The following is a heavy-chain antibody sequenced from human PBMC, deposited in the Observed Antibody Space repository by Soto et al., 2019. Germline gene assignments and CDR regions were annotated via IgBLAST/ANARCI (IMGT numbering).Heavy chain of an antibody. J-gene: IGHJ2*01. CDR1: GYTFTSYY. Sequence: QVQLVQSGAEVKKPGASVKVSCKASGYTFTSYYMHWVRQAPGQGLEWMGIINPSGGSTSYAQKFQGRVTMTRDTSTSTVYMELSSLRSEDTAVYYCARDLYSYGFPKGWYFDLWGRGTLVTVSS. D-gene: IGHD5-18*01. CDR3: ARDLYSYGFPKGWYFDL. V-gene: IGHV1-46*01. CDR2: INPSGGST.